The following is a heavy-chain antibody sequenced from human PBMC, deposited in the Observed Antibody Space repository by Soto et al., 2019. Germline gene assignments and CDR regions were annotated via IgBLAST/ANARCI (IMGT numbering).Heavy chain of an antibody. J-gene: IGHJ6*02. Sequence: QVQLVESGGGVIQPGRSLRLSCEASGFAFDTYGMHWIRQGAGQGLEWVATMSYDGSKIYYRDSVRARFSISRDDSKRTLYLQMNSLRAEDTAVYYCAKDRDPYYYYYLMDVWGQGTTVTVSS. CDR3: AKDRDPYYYYYLMDV. V-gene: IGHV3-30*18. CDR1: GFAFDTYG. CDR2: MSYDGSKI.